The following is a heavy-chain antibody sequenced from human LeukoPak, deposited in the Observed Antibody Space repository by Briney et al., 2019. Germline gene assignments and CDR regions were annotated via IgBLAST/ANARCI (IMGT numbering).Heavy chain of an antibody. Sequence: PGGSLRLSCAASGFTFSSYAMTWVRQAPGKGLEWVSALSASGGTTYYIDSVKGRFTVSRDTSKNTLYLQMNSLRADDTAIYYCAKSANKYNWNYSPFDFWGQGILVTVSS. J-gene: IGHJ4*02. CDR2: LSASGGTT. CDR1: GFTFSSYA. D-gene: IGHD1-7*01. V-gene: IGHV3-23*01. CDR3: AKSANKYNWNYSPFDF.